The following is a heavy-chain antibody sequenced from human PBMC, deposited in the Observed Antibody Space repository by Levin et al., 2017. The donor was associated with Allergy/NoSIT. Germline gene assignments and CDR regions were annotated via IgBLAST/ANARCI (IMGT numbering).Heavy chain of an antibody. CDR3: VRVLRYESSGYSFDF. CDR2: IRQKGNSYTT. Sequence: GESLKISCAASGFTFSDHYMDWVRQAPGKGLEWVGRIRQKGNSYTTEYAASLKDRFTISRDDSRNLLYLQMSSLKTEETAVYYCVRVLRYESSGYSFDFWGQGTTVSVSS. J-gene: IGHJ4*02. V-gene: IGHV3-72*01. CDR1: GFTFSDHY. D-gene: IGHD3-22*01.